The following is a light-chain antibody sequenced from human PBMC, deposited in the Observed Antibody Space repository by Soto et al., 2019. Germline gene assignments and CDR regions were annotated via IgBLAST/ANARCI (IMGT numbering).Light chain of an antibody. CDR1: QSVSSK. J-gene: IGKJ1*01. Sequence: EIVMTQSPATLSVSPGERATLSCRASQSVSSKLVWYQQKPGQAPRPLIYDVSTRATGIPARFSGSGSGTEFALTISSLQSEDFAVYYCQHYNDWPRTFGQGTRVEIK. CDR2: DVS. CDR3: QHYNDWPRT. V-gene: IGKV3D-15*01.